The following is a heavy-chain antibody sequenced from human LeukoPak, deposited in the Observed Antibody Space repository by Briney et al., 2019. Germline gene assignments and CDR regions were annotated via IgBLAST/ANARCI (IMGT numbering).Heavy chain of an antibody. CDR3: ARSIAAAGTASWDFDY. Sequence: GGSLRLSCAASGFTVSSNYMSWVRQAPGKGLEWVSYISSSGSTIYYADSVKGRFTISRDNAKNSLYLQMNSLRAEDTAVYYCARSIAAAGTASWDFDYWGQGTLVTVSS. CDR1: GFTVSSNY. CDR2: ISSSGSTI. D-gene: IGHD6-13*01. J-gene: IGHJ4*02. V-gene: IGHV3-11*04.